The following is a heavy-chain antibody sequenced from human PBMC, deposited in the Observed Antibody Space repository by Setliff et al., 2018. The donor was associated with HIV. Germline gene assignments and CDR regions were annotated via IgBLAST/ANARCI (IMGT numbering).Heavy chain of an antibody. CDR3: ARGSSSIFGVLVLLPHSYYYMDV. J-gene: IGHJ6*03. CDR1: SHSISSGYY. Sequence: PSETLSLTCVVSSHSISSGYYWTWIRQPPGKGLEWIGETNHSGSTNYNPSLKSRVSISVDMSKNQFSLNLSSVTAADTAVYYCARGSSSIFGVLVLLPHSYYYMDVWGKGTTVTVSS. CDR2: TNHSGST. V-gene: IGHV4-34*01. D-gene: IGHD3-3*01.